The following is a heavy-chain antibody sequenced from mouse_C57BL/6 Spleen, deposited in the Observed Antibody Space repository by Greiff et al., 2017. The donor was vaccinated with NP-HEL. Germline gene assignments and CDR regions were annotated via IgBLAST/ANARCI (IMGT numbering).Heavy chain of an antibody. J-gene: IGHJ2*01. CDR3: TTGYGSSYNFDY. D-gene: IGHD1-1*01. V-gene: IGHV1-82*01. CDR1: GYAFSSSW. Sequence: LQESGPELVKPGASVKISCKASGYAFSSSWMNWVKQRPGKGLEWIGRIYPGDGDTNYNGKFKGKATLTADKSSSTAYMQLSSLTSEDSAVYYCTTGYGSSYNFDYWGQGTTLTVSS. CDR2: IYPGDGDT.